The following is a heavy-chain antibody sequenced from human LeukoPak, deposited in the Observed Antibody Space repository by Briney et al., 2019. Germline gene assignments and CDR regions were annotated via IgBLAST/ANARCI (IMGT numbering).Heavy chain of an antibody. CDR3: ASADYGVREDAFDI. CDR1: GGSISSYY. D-gene: IGHD4-17*01. V-gene: IGHV4-59*06. CDR2: IYYSGST. Sequence: SETLSLTCTVSGGSISSYYWSWIRQPAGKGLEWIGYIYYSGSTYYNPSLKSRVTISVDTSKNQFSLKLSSVTAADTAVYYCASADYGVREDAFDIWGQGTMVTVSS. J-gene: IGHJ3*02.